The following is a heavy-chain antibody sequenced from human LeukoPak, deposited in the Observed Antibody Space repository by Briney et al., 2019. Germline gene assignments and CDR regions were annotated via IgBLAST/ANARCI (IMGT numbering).Heavy chain of an antibody. D-gene: IGHD2-2*01. CDR3: AKDISVFVIVVVPAAAPGDY. CDR2: FSSSSSHI. V-gene: IGHV3-21*01. CDR1: GFTFSSYS. Sequence: GGSLRLSCAASGFTFSSYSMNWVRQAPGKGLEWVSYFSSSSSHIYYADSVKGRFTISRDNAKNTLYLQMNSLRAEDTAMYYCAKDISVFVIVVVPAAAPGDYWGQGTLVTVSS. J-gene: IGHJ4*02.